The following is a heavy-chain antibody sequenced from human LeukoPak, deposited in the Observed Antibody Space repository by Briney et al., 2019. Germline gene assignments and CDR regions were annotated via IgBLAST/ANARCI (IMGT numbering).Heavy chain of an antibody. D-gene: IGHD3-22*01. J-gene: IGHJ6*03. Sequence: ASVKVSCKASGYTFTSYGISWVRQAPGQGLEWMGWITAYNGNTIYAQKLQGRVTMTTDTSTSTAYMELRSLRSDDTAVYYCARGPGGRSGYYPLEDYYYYYYMDVWGKGTTVTVSS. CDR2: ITAYNGNT. CDR3: ARGPGGRSGYYPLEDYYYYYYMDV. CDR1: GYTFTSYG. V-gene: IGHV1-18*01.